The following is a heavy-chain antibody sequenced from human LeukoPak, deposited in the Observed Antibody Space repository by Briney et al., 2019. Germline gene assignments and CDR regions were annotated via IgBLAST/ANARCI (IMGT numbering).Heavy chain of an antibody. CDR2: IRYDGSNK. D-gene: IGHD2-15*01. J-gene: IGHJ4*02. Sequence: PGGSLRLSCAASGFTFSSYGMHWVCQAPGKGLEWVAFIRYDGSNKYYADSVKGRFTISRDNSKNTLYLQMNSLRAEDTAVYYCVQNGGRYFDYWGQGTLVTVSS. V-gene: IGHV3-30*02. CDR3: VQNGGRYFDY. CDR1: GFTFSSYG.